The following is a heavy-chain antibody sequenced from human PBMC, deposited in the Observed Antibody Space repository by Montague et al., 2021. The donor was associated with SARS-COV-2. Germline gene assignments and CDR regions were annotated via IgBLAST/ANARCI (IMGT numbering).Heavy chain of an antibody. J-gene: IGHJ4*02. CDR2: IYFGGGT. CDR1: GGSISSSNYF. V-gene: IGHV4-39*07. CDR3: ARDVGKGFSGYEAEGGLDY. D-gene: IGHD5-12*01. Sequence: SETLSLTCTVSGGSISSSNYFWGWIRQPPGKGLEWIGCIYFGGGTYYNPSLKSRVTISVDTSKNHFSLKLTSVTAADTAVYYCARDVGKGFSGYEAEGGLDYWGQGTPVTVSS.